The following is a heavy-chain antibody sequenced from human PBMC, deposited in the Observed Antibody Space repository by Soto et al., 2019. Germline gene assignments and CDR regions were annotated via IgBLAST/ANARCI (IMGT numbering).Heavy chain of an antibody. J-gene: IGHJ5*02. CDR1: GFTFTSSA. V-gene: IGHV1-58*01. CDR3: AADQAHYYDSSGYYWGNWFDP. D-gene: IGHD3-22*01. Sequence: GASVKVSCKASGFTFTSSAVQWVRQARGQRLEWIGWIVVGSGNTNYAQKFQERVTITRDMSTSTAYMELSSLRSEDTAVYYCAADQAHYYDSSGYYWGNWFDPWGQGTLVTVSS. CDR2: IVVGSGNT.